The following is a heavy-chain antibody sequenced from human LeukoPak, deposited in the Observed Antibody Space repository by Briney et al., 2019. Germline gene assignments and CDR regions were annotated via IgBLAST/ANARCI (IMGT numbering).Heavy chain of an antibody. V-gene: IGHV1-46*01. Sequence: GASVKVSCKASGNTFTSYYLHWVRQAPGQGLEWMGIINPSSGTTTYAQKFQGRITMTRDTSTSTVYMELSSLRSEDTAVYYCVTITAVGKKLNWGQGTLVTVSP. D-gene: IGHD6-13*01. J-gene: IGHJ4*02. CDR3: VTITAVGKKLN. CDR1: GNTFTSYY. CDR2: INPSSGTT.